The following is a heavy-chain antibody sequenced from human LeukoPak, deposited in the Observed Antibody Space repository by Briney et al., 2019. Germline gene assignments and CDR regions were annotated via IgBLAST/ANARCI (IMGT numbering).Heavy chain of an antibody. V-gene: IGHV3-21*01. J-gene: IGHJ4*02. Sequence: GGSLRLSCAASGFTFSSYSMNWVRQAPGKGLEWVSSISSSSSYIYYADSVKGRFTISRDNAKNSLYLQMNSLRAEDTAVYYCARDVRLSSSKTPERVHWGQGTLVTVSS. D-gene: IGHD6-6*01. CDR2: ISSSSSYI. CDR3: ARDVRLSSSKTPERVH. CDR1: GFTFSSYS.